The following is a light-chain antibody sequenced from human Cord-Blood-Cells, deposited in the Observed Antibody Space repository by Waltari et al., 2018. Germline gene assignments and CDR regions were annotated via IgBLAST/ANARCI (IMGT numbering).Light chain of an antibody. CDR2: RNM. J-gene: IGLJ3*02. Sequence: QSVLTQPPSASGTPGQRVTISCSGSSSNIGSNYVYWYQQLPGTAPKLLMYRNMRGPSGVPDRFSGSKSGTSASLAISGLRSEDEADYYCAAWDDSLSGWVVGGGTKLTVL. V-gene: IGLV1-47*01. CDR3: AAWDDSLSGWV. CDR1: SSNIGSNY.